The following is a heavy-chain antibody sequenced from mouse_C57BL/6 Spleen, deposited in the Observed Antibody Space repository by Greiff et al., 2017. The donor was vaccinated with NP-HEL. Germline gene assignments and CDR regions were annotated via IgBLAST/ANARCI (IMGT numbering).Heavy chain of an antibody. CDR2: ISSGGSYT. V-gene: IGHV5-6*01. CDR1: GFTFSSYG. CDR3: ERHKITTVEFYAMDY. D-gene: IGHD1-1*01. J-gene: IGHJ4*01. Sequence: EVMLVESGGDLVKPGGSLKLSCAASGFTFSSYGMSWVRQTPDKRLEWVATISSGGSYTYYPDSVKGRFTISRDNAKNTLYLQMSSLKSEDTAMYYCERHKITTVEFYAMDYWGQGTSVTVSS.